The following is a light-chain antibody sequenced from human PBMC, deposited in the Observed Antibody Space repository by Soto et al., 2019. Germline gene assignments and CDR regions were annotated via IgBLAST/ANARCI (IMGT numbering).Light chain of an antibody. CDR1: QSISSW. Sequence: DIQMTQSPSTLSASVGDRVTITCRASQSISSWLAWYQQKPGKAPKVLIYKASSLESGVPSRISGSGSGTEFTITISSMQHDDFATYYCQQSDSYPLTFGHGTKVDIK. CDR3: QQSDSYPLT. V-gene: IGKV1-5*03. J-gene: IGKJ3*01. CDR2: KAS.